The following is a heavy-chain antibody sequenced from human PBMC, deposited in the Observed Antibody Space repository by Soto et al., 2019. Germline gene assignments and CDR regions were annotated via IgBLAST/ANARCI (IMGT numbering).Heavy chain of an antibody. CDR2: ITGNGGAT. CDR1: GFTFSNFP. CDR3: AKEARAGTVYGMDV. J-gene: IGHJ6*02. V-gene: IGHV3-23*01. Sequence: GGSLRLSCAASGFTFSNFPMSWVRQAPGKGLEWVSTITGNGGATYYADSVKGRFTISRDNSKNTVYVQMNSLRAEDTAVDYCAKEARAGTVYGMDVWGQGTTVTVSS. D-gene: IGHD6-19*01.